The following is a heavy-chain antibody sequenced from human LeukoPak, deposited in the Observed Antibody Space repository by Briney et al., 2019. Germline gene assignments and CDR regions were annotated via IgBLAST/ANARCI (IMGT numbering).Heavy chain of an antibody. Sequence: SEPLTLPCSVSGHPHGRYHWNWLPQAPGKALEWIGHIYTWWCPIYSPSLERRVNFSRDTARCQIYLRMTSVTAADTAIYYCARSEEGRFYDSAGYCEPFDLWGQGIMVIVSS. CDR3: ARSEEGRFYDSAGYCEPFDL. D-gene: IGHD2-15*01. V-gene: IGHV4-4*07. J-gene: IGHJ3*01. CDR1: GHPHGRYH. CDR2: IYTWWCP.